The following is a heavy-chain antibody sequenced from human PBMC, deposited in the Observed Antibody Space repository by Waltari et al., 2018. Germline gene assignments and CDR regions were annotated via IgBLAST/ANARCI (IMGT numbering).Heavy chain of an antibody. CDR2: INPSVCRP. CDR3: AREDSWADDYGMDV. CDR1: GYTFTSYY. D-gene: IGHD1-26*01. Sequence: VQLVQSGAEVKKPGASVKVSCKASGYTFTSYYMHWVRQAPGQGLEWMGIINPSVCRPSYAQNFQGRGTSTRGTSPSTVYMGLSSLRSEDTAVDYGAREDSWADDYGMDVWVQGTTVTVSS. V-gene: IGHV1-46*01. J-gene: IGHJ6*02.